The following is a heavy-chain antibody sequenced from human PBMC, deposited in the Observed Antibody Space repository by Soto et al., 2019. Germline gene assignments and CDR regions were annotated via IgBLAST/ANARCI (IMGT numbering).Heavy chain of an antibody. D-gene: IGHD5-12*01. V-gene: IGHV4-34*01. CDR3: ARDWGGYNSTPSPRRVYYYYGMDV. CDR1: GGSFSGYY. CDR2: INHSGST. Sequence: SETLSLTCAVYGGSFSGYYWSWIRQPPGKGLEWIGEINHSGSTNYNPSLKSRVTISVDTSKNQFSLKLSSVTAADTAVYYCARDWGGYNSTPSPRRVYYYYGMDVWGQGTTVTVSS. J-gene: IGHJ6*02.